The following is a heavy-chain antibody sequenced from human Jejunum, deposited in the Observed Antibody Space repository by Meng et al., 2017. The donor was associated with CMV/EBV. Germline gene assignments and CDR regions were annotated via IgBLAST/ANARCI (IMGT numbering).Heavy chain of an antibody. CDR2: INPNTGDT. D-gene: IGHD1-26*01. J-gene: IGHJ4*02. Sequence: SEFTFIDYSLQWVRQAPGQGLEWMGWINPNTGDTNYAQKFQGRVTMTRDMSINTVYMELTRLRSDDTAVYYCAKDGGSFLDYYFDYWGQGTLVTVSS. CDR1: EFTFIDYS. CDR3: AKDGGSFLDYYFDY. V-gene: IGHV1-2*02.